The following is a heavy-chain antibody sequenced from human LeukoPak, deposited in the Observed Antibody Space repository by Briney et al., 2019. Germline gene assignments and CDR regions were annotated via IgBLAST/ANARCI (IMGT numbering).Heavy chain of an antibody. CDR1: GGSISSSSYY. D-gene: IGHD3-22*01. Sequence: SETLSLTCTVSGGSISSSSYYWGWIRQPPGKGLEWIGSIYYSGSTYYNPSLKSRVTISVDTSKNQFSLKLTSVTAADTAVFYCARFTFYFDSSGRATPNSPDYWGQGTLVTVSS. J-gene: IGHJ4*02. V-gene: IGHV4-39*01. CDR2: IYYSGST. CDR3: ARFTFYFDSSGRATPNSPDY.